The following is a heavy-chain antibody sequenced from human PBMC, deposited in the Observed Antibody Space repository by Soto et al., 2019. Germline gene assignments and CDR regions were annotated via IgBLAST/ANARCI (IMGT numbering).Heavy chain of an antibody. CDR2: INHSGST. J-gene: IGHJ4*02. D-gene: IGHD7-27*01. CDR3: ARGWGRIFDY. V-gene: IGHV4-34*01. Sequence: SETLSLTCTVSGASITRGGYYWSWIRPPPGKGLEWIGEINHSGSTNYNPSLKSRVTISVDTSKNQFSLKLSSVTAADTAVYYCARGWGRIFDYWGQGTLVTVSS. CDR1: GASITRGGYY.